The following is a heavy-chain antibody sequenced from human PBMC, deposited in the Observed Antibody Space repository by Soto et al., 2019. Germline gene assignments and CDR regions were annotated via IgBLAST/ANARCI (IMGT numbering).Heavy chain of an antibody. Sequence: QVQLVESGGGVVQPGTSLRLSCAASGFTFSSYAMHWVRQAPGKGLEWVAVISYDGSNKYYADSVKGRFTISRDNSKNTLYLQMNSLRAEDTAVYYCARDGQYSYGTFDYWGQGTLVTVSS. CDR3: ARDGQYSYGTFDY. CDR2: ISYDGSNK. J-gene: IGHJ4*02. D-gene: IGHD5-18*01. V-gene: IGHV3-30-3*01. CDR1: GFTFSSYA.